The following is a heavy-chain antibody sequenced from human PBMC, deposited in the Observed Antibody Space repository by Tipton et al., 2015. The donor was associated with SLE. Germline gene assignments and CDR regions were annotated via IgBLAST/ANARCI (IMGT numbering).Heavy chain of an antibody. CDR3: ASLAGTYSSYFRDY. D-gene: IGHD1-26*01. CDR1: GGSIRSSSFY. J-gene: IGHJ4*02. V-gene: IGHV4-39*07. Sequence: LRLSCSVSGGSIRSSSFYWGWIRQPPGKGLEWIGSMHHTGATYSSPSLKSRVTRSLDKSQNQFSLKLTSVTAADTAVYYCASLAGTYSSYFRDYWGRGALVSVSS. CDR2: MHHTGAT.